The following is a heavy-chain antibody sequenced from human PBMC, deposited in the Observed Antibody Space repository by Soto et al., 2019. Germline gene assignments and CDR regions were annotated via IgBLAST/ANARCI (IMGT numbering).Heavy chain of an antibody. D-gene: IGHD3-3*01. J-gene: IGHJ6*02. CDR2: IYYSGST. V-gene: IGHV4-39*01. CDR1: GGSISSSSYY. Sequence: SETLSLTCTVSGGSISSSSYYWGWIRQPPGKGLEWIGSIYYSGSTYYNPSLKSRVTISVDTSKNQFSLKLSSVTAADTAVYYCARHVRDDFWSSYEGEDYYYGMDVWGQGTTVTVSS. CDR3: ARHVRDDFWSSYEGEDYYYGMDV.